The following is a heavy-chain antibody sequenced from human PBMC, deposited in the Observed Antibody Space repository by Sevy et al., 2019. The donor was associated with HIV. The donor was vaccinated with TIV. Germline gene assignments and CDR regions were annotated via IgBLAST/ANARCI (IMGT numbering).Heavy chain of an antibody. CDR1: GFTFISYS. D-gene: IGHD5-18*01. V-gene: IGHV3-48*01. Sequence: GGSLRLSCAASGFTFISYSFNWVRQAPGKGLEWLSYISTGRSTIYYADSVKGRFTISRDYAKKSLYLQMNSLRVEDTAVYYCAREGGYSDQGMDVWGQGTTVTVSS. J-gene: IGHJ6*02. CDR3: AREGGYSDQGMDV. CDR2: ISTGRSTI.